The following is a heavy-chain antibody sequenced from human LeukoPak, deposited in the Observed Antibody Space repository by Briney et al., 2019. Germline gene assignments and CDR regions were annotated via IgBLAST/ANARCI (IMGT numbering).Heavy chain of an antibody. J-gene: IGHJ4*02. CDR3: ASVFGGGRGQFEH. D-gene: IGHD2-15*01. Sequence: SETLSLTCTVSGGSTSSSSYYWGWIRQAPGKGLIYIGSIYHSGSTYYNPSLESRVTISVDTSKNQFSLKLISVTAADTAVYYCASVFGGGRGQFEHWGQGTLVTVSS. CDR1: GGSTSSSSYY. CDR2: IYHSGST. V-gene: IGHV4-39*01.